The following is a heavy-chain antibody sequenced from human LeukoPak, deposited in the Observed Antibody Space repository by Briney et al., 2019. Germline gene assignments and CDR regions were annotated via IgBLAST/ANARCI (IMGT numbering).Heavy chain of an antibody. V-gene: IGHV4-34*01. D-gene: IGHD3-16*02. CDR3: ARGPGYDYVWGSYRYRAFDI. CDR1: GGSFSGYY. J-gene: IGHJ3*02. CDR2: INHSGST. Sequence: SETLSLTCAVHGGSFSGYYWSWIRQPPGKGLEWIGEINHSGSTNYNPSLKSRVTILVDTSKNQFSLKLSSVTAADTAVYYCARGPGYDYVWGSYRYRAFDIWGQGTMVTVSS.